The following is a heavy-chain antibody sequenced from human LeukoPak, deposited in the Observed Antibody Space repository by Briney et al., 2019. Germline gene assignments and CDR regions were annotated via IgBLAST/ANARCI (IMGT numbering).Heavy chain of an antibody. Sequence: GGSLRLSCAASGFTFSSYSMNWVRQAPGQGLERVSSITGSSSYIYYADSVKGRFTISRDNAKNSLYLQMHSLRVEDTAVYYCAREYSSSSYYYGMDVWGQGTTVTVSS. D-gene: IGHD6-6*01. CDR2: ITGSSSYI. J-gene: IGHJ6*02. CDR3: AREYSSSSYYYGMDV. V-gene: IGHV3-21*01. CDR1: GFTFSSYS.